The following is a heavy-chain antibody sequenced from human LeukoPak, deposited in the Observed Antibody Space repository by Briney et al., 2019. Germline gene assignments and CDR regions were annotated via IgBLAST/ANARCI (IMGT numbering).Heavy chain of an antibody. J-gene: IGHJ4*02. Sequence: PGGSLRLSCAASGFTFSDYYMNWIRQAPGKGLEWVSYISSGGSAIFYADSVKGRFTDSRDNAKNSLYLQMNSLRAEDTAVYYCARGREPFDYWGQGILVTVSS. V-gene: IGHV3-11*01. CDR3: ARGREPFDY. CDR2: ISSGGSAI. CDR1: GFTFSDYY. D-gene: IGHD1-14*01.